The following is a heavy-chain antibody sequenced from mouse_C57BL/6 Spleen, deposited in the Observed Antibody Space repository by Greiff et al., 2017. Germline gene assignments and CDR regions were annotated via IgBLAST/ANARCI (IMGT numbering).Heavy chain of an antibody. CDR3: ARRSAFITTVVEAMDY. Sequence: VQRVESGAELMKPGASVKLSCKATGYTFTGYWIEWVKQRPGHGLEWIGEILPGSGSTNYNEKFKGKATFTADTSSNTAYMQLSSLTTEDSAIYYCARRSAFITTVVEAMDYWGQGTSVTVSS. J-gene: IGHJ4*01. CDR2: ILPGSGST. V-gene: IGHV1-9*01. CDR1: GYTFTGYW. D-gene: IGHD1-1*01.